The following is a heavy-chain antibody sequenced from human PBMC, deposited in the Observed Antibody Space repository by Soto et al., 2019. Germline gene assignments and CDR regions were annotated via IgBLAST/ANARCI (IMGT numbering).Heavy chain of an antibody. Sequence: EVQLVESGGGLVPPGTSLRLSCAASGFTFDDYAIHWVRQAPGKGLEWVSGISWNGDATGYADSVKGRFTISRDNAKNSLYLQMNSLILEDTAIYYCANLPLYGSGFDCWGQGTPVTVSS. D-gene: IGHD3-10*01. V-gene: IGHV3-9*01. CDR3: ANLPLYGSGFDC. J-gene: IGHJ4*02. CDR1: GFTFDDYA. CDR2: ISWNGDAT.